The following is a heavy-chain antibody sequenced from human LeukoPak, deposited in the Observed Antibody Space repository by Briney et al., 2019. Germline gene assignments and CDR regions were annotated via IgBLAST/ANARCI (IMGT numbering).Heavy chain of an antibody. J-gene: IGHJ4*02. CDR2: INPNSGGT. CDR3: TADKKLGDFDY. CDR1: GYTFSGYY. Sequence: GASVKVSCKASGYTFSGYYIHWVRQAPGQGLEWMGWINPNSGGTNYAQKFQGRVTMTRDTSISIGYMELSRLKSDDTAVYYCTADKKLGDFDYWGQGTLVTVSS. D-gene: IGHD7-27*01. V-gene: IGHV1-2*02.